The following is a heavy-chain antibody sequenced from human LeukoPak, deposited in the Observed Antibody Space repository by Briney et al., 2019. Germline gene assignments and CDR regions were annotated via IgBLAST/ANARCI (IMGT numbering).Heavy chain of an antibody. D-gene: IGHD6-19*01. V-gene: IGHV4-34*01. CDR2: INHSGST. CDR1: GGSFSGYY. CDR3: AXGYKQWLALRFDY. Sequence: SETLSLTCAVYGGSFSGYYWSWIRQPPGKGLEWIGEINHSGSTNYNPSLKSRVTISVDTSKNQFSLKLSSVTAADTAVYYCAXGYKQWLALRFDYWGQGTLVTVSS. J-gene: IGHJ4*02.